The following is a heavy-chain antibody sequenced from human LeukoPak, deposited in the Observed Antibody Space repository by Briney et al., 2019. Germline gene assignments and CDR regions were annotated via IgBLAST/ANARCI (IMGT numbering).Heavy chain of an antibody. J-gene: IGHJ3*02. D-gene: IGHD6-13*01. CDR1: GGSISSYY. V-gene: IGHV4-59*01. CDR2: IYYSGST. Sequence: SETLSLTCTVSGGSISSYYWSWIRQPPGKGLEWIGYIYYSGSTNYNPSLKSRVTMSVDTSKNQFSLKLSSVTTADTAVYYCARYQTPIAAAGSRYAFDIWGQGTMVTVSS. CDR3: ARYQTPIAAAGSRYAFDI.